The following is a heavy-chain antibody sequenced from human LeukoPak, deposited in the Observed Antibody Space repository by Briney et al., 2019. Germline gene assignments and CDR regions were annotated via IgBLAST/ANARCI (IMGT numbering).Heavy chain of an antibody. J-gene: IGHJ6*03. V-gene: IGHV4-39*07. CDR2: IFYSGST. Sequence: SETLSLTCTVSGDSISTSSYYSGWVRQPPGKGLEWIGNIFYSGSTYYSPSLKSRVTISLDTSRNRFSLKLNSVTAADTAVYYCARGDTAIHSMDVWGKGTTVTVSS. CDR1: GDSISTSSYY. D-gene: IGHD5-18*01. CDR3: ARGDTAIHSMDV.